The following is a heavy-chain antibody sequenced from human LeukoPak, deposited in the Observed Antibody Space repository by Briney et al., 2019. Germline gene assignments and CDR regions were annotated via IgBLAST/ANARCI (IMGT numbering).Heavy chain of an antibody. D-gene: IGHD1-26*01. V-gene: IGHV3-7*01. CDR2: INEDGTGK. Sequence: GESLRLSCAVSGFNFMWMSWVRLAPAKGLEWVANINEDGTGKYYVDSVKGRFTLSRDTAENSLYLQMNSLRAEDTGIYYCARESSGRSLNYWGQGTQVTVSS. CDR3: ARESSGRSLNY. J-gene: IGHJ4*02. CDR1: GFNFMW.